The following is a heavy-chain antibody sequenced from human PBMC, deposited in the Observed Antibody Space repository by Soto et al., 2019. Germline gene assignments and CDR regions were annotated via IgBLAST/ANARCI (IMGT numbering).Heavy chain of an antibody. CDR3: AHSRYCTTGTCYRDFDY. D-gene: IGHD2-15*01. V-gene: IGHV6-1*01. CDR2: TYYRSKWYN. Sequence: SQTLSLTCAISGDSVSSNSAAWNWIRQSPSRGLEWLGRTYYRSKWYNDYAVSLKSRLTITKDTSKNQVVLTMTNMDPVDTATYYCAHSRYCTTGTCYRDFDYWGQGALVTVSS. J-gene: IGHJ4*02. CDR1: GDSVSSNSAA.